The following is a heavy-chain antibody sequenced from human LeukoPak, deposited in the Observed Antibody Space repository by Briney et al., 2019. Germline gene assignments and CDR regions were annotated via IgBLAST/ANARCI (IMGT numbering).Heavy chain of an antibody. J-gene: IGHJ4*02. V-gene: IGHV4-59*01. CDR1: GGSISSYY. CDR3: ARVGPPYYYDSSGYPSAHFDY. D-gene: IGHD3-22*01. CDR2: IYYSGST. Sequence: SETLSLTCTVSGGSISSYYWRWIRQPPGKGLEWIGYIYYSGSTNYNTYLKSRVTTSLDTSKNQFSLKLSSVTAADTAVYYCARVGPPYYYDSSGYPSAHFDYWGQGTLVTVSS.